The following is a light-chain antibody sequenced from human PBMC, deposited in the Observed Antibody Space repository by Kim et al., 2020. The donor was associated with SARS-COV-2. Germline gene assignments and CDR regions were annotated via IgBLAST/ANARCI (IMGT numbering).Light chain of an antibody. CDR3: QSYDSSLSGSWV. Sequence: TSSCTESSYNIGECYHVKWYQQLPGTATKLLIYGNSNRPAGVPDRFSGSKSGTSASLAITGLQAEDEADYYCQSYDSSLSGSWVFGGGTQLTVL. CDR2: GNS. CDR1: SYNIGECYH. J-gene: IGLJ3*02. V-gene: IGLV1-40*01.